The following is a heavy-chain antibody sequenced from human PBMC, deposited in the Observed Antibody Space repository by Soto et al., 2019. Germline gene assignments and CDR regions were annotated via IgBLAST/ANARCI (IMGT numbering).Heavy chain of an antibody. CDR2: ISGTGGST. CDR1: GFTFSTYA. Sequence: EVQLLESGGGLVQPGGSLRLSCAASGFTFSTYAMSWVRQAPGKGLEWVSAISGTGGSTYYADSVKGRFTISRDNSKNTLYLQMNSLRAEDTAVYYCGKNWDTTSSSSSHWGQGTLVTVSS. V-gene: IGHV3-23*01. D-gene: IGHD6-6*01. CDR3: GKNWDTTSSSSSH. J-gene: IGHJ4*02.